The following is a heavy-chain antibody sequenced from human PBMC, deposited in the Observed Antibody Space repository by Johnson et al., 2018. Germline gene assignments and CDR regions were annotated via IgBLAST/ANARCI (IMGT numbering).Heavy chain of an antibody. Sequence: QVQLVQSGGGVVQPGRSLRLSCVVSGFTFRSFGMNWVRQAPGKGLEWVAVISYDGSNKYYADSVKGRFTISRDNSKNTLYLQRKSLRAEDTAVYYCAPVIAVPGTLDVQHWGQGTLGIVSA. CDR3: APVIAVPGTLDVQH. CDR2: ISYDGSNK. J-gene: IGHJ1*01. D-gene: IGHD6-19*01. V-gene: IGHV3-30*03. CDR1: GFTFRSFG.